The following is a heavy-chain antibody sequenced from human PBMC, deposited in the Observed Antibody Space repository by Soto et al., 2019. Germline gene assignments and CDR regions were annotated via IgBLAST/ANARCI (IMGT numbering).Heavy chain of an antibody. D-gene: IGHD5-18*01. V-gene: IGHV3-30-3*01. CDR3: ASARGYSTFQCGFHFSY. CDR1: GFTFSSYA. CDR2: ISYDVNNK. Sequence: QVQLVESGGGVVQPGRSLRLSCAASGFTFSSYAMHWVRQAPGKGLEWVAVISYDVNNKYYADSVKGRFTISRDNSKSTLWLQMTSLGPEDTALYFCASARGYSTFQCGFHFSYWGQGSLVTVSS. J-gene: IGHJ4*02.